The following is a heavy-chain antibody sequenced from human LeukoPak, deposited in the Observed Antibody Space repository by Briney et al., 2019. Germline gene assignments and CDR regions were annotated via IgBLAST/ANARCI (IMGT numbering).Heavy chain of an antibody. CDR1: GYTFTSYG. CDR3: ARDRAGYSSGWYESWFDP. Sequence: GASVKVSCKASGYTFTSYGISWVRQAPGQGLEWMGRISAYNGNTNYAQKLQGRVTMTTDTSTSTAYMELRSLRSDDTAVYYCARDRAGYSSGWYESWFDPWGQGTLVTVSS. V-gene: IGHV1-18*01. D-gene: IGHD6-19*01. CDR2: ISAYNGNT. J-gene: IGHJ5*02.